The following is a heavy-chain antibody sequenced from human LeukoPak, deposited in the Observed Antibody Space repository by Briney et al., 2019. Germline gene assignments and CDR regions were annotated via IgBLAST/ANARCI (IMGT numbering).Heavy chain of an antibody. V-gene: IGHV4-38-2*02. D-gene: IGHD6-13*01. CDR2: IYHSGST. CDR3: AREGSGLKAAAGPRGTTPFDY. Sequence: TSETLSLTCTVSGYSISSGYYWGWIRQPPGKGLEWIGSIYHSGSTYYNPSLKSRVTISVDRSKNQFSLKLSSVTAADTAVYYCAREGSGLKAAAGPRGTTPFDYWGQGTLVTVSS. J-gene: IGHJ4*02. CDR1: GYSISSGYY.